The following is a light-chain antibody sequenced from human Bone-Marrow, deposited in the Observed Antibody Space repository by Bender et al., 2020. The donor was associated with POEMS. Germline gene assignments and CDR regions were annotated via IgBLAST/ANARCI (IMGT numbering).Light chain of an antibody. CDR3: ISYTSSSTLV. CDR2: DVN. Sequence: QSALTQPASVSGSPGQSVTISCTGTSSDIGGYNYVSWYQQHPGKAPQLMILDVNNRPAGGSNRFSGAKPGNTASLTISGLQAEDEADYFCISYTSSSTLVFGGGTKLTVL. J-gene: IGLJ3*02. CDR1: SSDIGGYNY. V-gene: IGLV2-14*03.